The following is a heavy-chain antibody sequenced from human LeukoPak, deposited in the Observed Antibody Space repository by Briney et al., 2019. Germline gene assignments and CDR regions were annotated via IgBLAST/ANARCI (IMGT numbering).Heavy chain of an antibody. V-gene: IGHV4-38-2*02. J-gene: IGHJ4*02. D-gene: IGHD3-22*01. CDR2: IYHNGST. Sequence: PSETLSLTCTVSGYSISTGYYWGWIRQPPGKGLEWIGRIYHNGSTSYNPSLKSRVTISVDTSKNQFSLKLTSVTAADTAVYYCVGPPYDTSGPSFDYWGQGTLVTVSS. CDR1: GYSISTGYY. CDR3: VGPPYDTSGPSFDY.